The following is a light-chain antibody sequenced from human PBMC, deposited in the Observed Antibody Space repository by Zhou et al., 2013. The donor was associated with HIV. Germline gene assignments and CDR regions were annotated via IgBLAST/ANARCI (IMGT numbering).Light chain of an antibody. V-gene: IGKV3-11*01. CDR3: EQHSERPPIT. Sequence: EMVVTQSPATLSLSPGDTATLSCRASHSVGSSLAWYQQIPGQAPRLLIYDASSRATGIPARFSGSGSGTDFTLTISTLEPEDFAVYYCEQHSERPPITFGQGTRLEIK. CDR2: DAS. J-gene: IGKJ5*01. CDR1: HSVGSS.